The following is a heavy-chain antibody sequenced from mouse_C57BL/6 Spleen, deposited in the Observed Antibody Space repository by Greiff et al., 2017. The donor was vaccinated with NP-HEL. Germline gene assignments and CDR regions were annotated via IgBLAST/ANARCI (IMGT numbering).Heavy chain of an antibody. CDR2: INPYNGGT. Sequence: EVQVVESGPVLVKPGASVKMSCKASGYTFTDYYMNWVKQSHGKSLEWIGVINPYNGGTSYNQKFKGKATLTVDKSSSTAYMELNSLTSEDSAVYYCARDDGNYSWFAYWGQGTLVTVSA. J-gene: IGHJ3*01. CDR3: ARDDGNYSWFAY. V-gene: IGHV1-19*01. CDR1: GYTFTDYY. D-gene: IGHD2-3*01.